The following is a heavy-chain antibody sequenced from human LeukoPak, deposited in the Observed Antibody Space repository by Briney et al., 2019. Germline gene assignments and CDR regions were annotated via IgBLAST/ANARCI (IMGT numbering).Heavy chain of an antibody. Sequence: ASVKVSCKASGYIFTNFGISWVRQARGLGLEWMGWISGYNGNTKYVQKFQGRVTMTTDTSTSTAYMELSSLRSEDTAVYYCARGRATVTTRWFDPWGQGTLVTVSS. CDR3: ARGRATVTTRWFDP. J-gene: IGHJ5*02. V-gene: IGHV1-18*01. CDR2: ISGYNGNT. CDR1: GYIFTNFG. D-gene: IGHD4-11*01.